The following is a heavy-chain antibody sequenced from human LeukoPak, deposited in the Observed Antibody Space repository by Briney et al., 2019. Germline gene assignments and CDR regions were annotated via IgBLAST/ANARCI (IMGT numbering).Heavy chain of an antibody. CDR2: ISSSSSTI. CDR3: AKDLSFDYYDSSGYYSSDAFDI. V-gene: IGHV3-48*01. CDR1: GFTFITYS. D-gene: IGHD3-22*01. Sequence: GGSLRLSCAASGFTFITYSMNWVRQAPGKGLEWVSYISSSSSTIYYADSVKGRFTISRDNAKNSLYLQMNSLRAEDTAVYYCAKDLSFDYYDSSGYYSSDAFDIWGQGTMVTVSS. J-gene: IGHJ3*02.